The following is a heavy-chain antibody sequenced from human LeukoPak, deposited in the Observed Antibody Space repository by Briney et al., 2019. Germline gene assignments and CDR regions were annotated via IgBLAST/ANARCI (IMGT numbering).Heavy chain of an antibody. J-gene: IGHJ3*02. CDR2: ISSSGST. V-gene: IGHV3-11*01. D-gene: IGHD1-20*01. CDR3: AKLGAGPLQYNWNDVGSAFDI. CDR1: GFTFSDYY. Sequence: PGGSLRLSCAASGFTFSDYYMSWIRQAPGKGLEWVSYISSSGSTYYADSVKGRFTISRDNSKNTLYLQMNSLRAEDTAVYYCAKLGAGPLQYNWNDVGSAFDIWGQGTMVTVSS.